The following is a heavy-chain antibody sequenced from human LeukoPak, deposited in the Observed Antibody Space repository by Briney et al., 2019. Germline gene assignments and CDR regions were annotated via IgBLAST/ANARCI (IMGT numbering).Heavy chain of an antibody. CDR1: GGPISSSSYY. CDR2: IYYSGSP. D-gene: IGHD2-2*01. V-gene: IGHV4-39*01. J-gene: IGHJ4*02. Sequence: PSETLSLTCTVSGGPISSSSYYWGWIRQPPGNGLEWIGSIYYSGSPYYNPSLKSRVTISVDTSKNQFSLKLSSVTAADTAVYYCARQLGYCSSTSCYADKVDYWGQGTLVTVSS. CDR3: ARQLGYCSSTSCYADKVDY.